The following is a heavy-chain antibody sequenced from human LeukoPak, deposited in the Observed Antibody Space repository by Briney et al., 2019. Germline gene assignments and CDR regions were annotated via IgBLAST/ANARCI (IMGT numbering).Heavy chain of an antibody. Sequence: PSQTLSLTCTVPGGSISNGSHYWSWIRQPAGKGLEWIGRIYTSGSTNYNPSLKSRVTISVDTSKNQFSLKLSSVTAADTAVYYCARGDYGSGSYIYYYYMDVWGKGTTVTVSS. J-gene: IGHJ6*03. CDR3: ARGDYGSGSYIYYYYMDV. CDR2: IYTSGST. V-gene: IGHV4-61*02. D-gene: IGHD3-10*01. CDR1: GGSISNGSHY.